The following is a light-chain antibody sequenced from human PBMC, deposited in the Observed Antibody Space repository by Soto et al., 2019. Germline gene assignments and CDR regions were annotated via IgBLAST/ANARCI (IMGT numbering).Light chain of an antibody. J-gene: IGLJ1*01. V-gene: IGLV2-23*01. CDR1: SSDVVSYNL. CDR3: CSYAGSSTYV. Sequence: AHTQTAPVXASPGQSITISCTGTSSDVVSYNLVSWYQQHPGKARNVMIYEGSNRPSGFSNRFSGSKSGNPASLTISGLQAEDEADYYCCSYAGSSTYVFATWTKVPVL. CDR2: EGS.